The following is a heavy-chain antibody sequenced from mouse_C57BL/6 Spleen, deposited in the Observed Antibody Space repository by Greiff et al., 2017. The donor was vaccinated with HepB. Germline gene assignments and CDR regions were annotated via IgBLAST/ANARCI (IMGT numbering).Heavy chain of an antibody. CDR1: GFTFSDYG. D-gene: IGHD1-1*01. CDR3: ARSYYYGSSYVWYFDV. V-gene: IGHV5-17*01. J-gene: IGHJ1*03. Sequence: EVQRVESGGGLVKPGGSLKLSCAASGFTFSDYGMHWVRQAPEKGLEWVAYISSGSSTIYYADTVKGRFTISRDNAKNTLFLQMTSLRSEDTAMYYCARSYYYGSSYVWYFDVWGTGTTVTVSS. CDR2: ISSGSSTI.